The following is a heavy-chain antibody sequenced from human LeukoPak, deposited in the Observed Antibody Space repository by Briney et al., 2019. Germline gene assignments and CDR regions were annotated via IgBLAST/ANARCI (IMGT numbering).Heavy chain of an antibody. CDR3: ARDRHCANGVCHSPPGMDV. Sequence: GGSLRLSCAAAGFTFSSYGKHWVRQAPGKGLEWVADIWFDGKNEHFAGSVKGRFTVSRDNSKNTMYLQINSLRAEDTAVYYCARDRHCANGVCHSPPGMDVWGQGTTVTVSS. CDR2: IWFDGKNE. CDR1: GFTFSSYG. J-gene: IGHJ6*02. D-gene: IGHD2-8*01. V-gene: IGHV3-33*01.